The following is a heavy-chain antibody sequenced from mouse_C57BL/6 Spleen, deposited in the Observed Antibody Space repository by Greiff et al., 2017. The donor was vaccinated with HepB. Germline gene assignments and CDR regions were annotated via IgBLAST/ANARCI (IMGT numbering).Heavy chain of an antibody. D-gene: IGHD1-3*01. Sequence: QVQLQQSGAELVKPGASVKISCKASGYAFSSYWMNWVKQRPGKGLEWVGQIYPGDGDTNYNGKFKGKATLTADKSSSTAYMQLSSLTSEDSAVYYCARKLLVEYYFDYWGQGTTLTVSS. J-gene: IGHJ2*01. CDR1: GYAFSSYW. CDR2: IYPGDGDT. CDR3: ARKLLVEYYFDY. V-gene: IGHV1-80*01.